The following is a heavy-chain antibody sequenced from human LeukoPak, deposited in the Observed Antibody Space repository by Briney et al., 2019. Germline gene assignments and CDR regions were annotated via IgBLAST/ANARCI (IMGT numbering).Heavy chain of an antibody. CDR1: GGSISGSSYY. CDR2: IYYSGST. V-gene: IGHV4-39*07. J-gene: IGHJ5*02. D-gene: IGHD3-3*01. Sequence: PSETLSLTCTVSGGSISGSSYYWGWIRQPPGKGLEWIGSIYYSGSTNYNPSLKSRVTISVDTSKNQFSLKLSSVTAADTAVYYCARVMYYDFWSGYSHNWFDPWGQGTLVTVSS. CDR3: ARVMYYDFWSGYSHNWFDP.